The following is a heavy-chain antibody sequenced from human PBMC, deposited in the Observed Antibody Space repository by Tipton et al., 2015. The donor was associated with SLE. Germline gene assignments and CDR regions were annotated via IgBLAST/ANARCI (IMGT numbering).Heavy chain of an antibody. CDR3: ARDYQVSAAEAFDI. V-gene: IGHV3-21*03. Sequence: LSLTCAASGFKFSNYSMNWVRQAPGKGLEWVASISVRSTYIYYGDSVKGRFTISRDNAKNCLYLQMDSLRADDTAVYYCARDYQVSAAEAFDIWGQGTMVTVSS. CDR2: ISVRSTYI. D-gene: IGHD6-13*01. J-gene: IGHJ3*02. CDR1: GFKFSNYS.